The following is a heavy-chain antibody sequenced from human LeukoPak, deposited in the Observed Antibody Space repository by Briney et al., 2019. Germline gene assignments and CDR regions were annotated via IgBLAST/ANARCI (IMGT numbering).Heavy chain of an antibody. Sequence: PSETLSLTCAVSGYSISSGYYWGWIRQPPGKGLEWIGSIYHSGSTYYNPSLKSRVTISVDTSKNQFSLKLSSVTAADTAVYYCARRRTTGYFDYWGQGTLVTVPS. J-gene: IGHJ4*02. D-gene: IGHD1-1*01. V-gene: IGHV4-38-2*01. CDR2: IYHSGST. CDR3: ARRRTTGYFDY. CDR1: GYSISSGYY.